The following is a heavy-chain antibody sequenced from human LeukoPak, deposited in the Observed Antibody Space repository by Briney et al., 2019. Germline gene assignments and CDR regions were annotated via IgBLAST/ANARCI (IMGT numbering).Heavy chain of an antibody. CDR1: GGSISSGSYY. D-gene: IGHD2-15*01. J-gene: IGHJ4*02. Sequence: SETLSLTCTVSGGSISSGSYYWSWIRQPAGKGLEWIGRIYTSGSTNYNPSLKSRVTISVDTSKNQFSLKLSSVTAADTAVYYCAREGRRGLPSFQPDYWGQGTLVTVSS. V-gene: IGHV4-61*02. CDR2: IYTSGST. CDR3: AREGRRGLPSFQPDY.